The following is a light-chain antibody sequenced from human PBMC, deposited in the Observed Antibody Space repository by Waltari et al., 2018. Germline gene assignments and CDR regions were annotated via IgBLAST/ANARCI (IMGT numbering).Light chain of an antibody. Sequence: QSVLTQPLSLSVAPGQRVTISCTGSSSNIGAGFGVQWYQQFPGTAPKLLIYVNANRPSGAPARFPGSKSGSAATLAITGLQAEDEAEDYCQCYDSSLRSFYVFGTGTKVTV. J-gene: IGLJ1*01. V-gene: IGLV1-40*01. CDR2: VNA. CDR3: QCYDSSLRSFYV. CDR1: SSNIGAGFG.